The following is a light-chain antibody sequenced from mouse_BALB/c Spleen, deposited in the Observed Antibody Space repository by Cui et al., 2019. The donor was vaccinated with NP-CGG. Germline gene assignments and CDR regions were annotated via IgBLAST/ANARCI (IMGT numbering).Light chain of an antibody. Sequence: VVVQQSSAPTTSPGETVTLTCRSSTGAVTTSNYANWVQEKPDHLFTGLIGGTNNRAPGVPARFSGSLIGDKAALTITGAQTEDEAIYFCALWYSNHWVFGGGTKLTVL. CDR1: TGAVTTSNY. CDR2: GTN. V-gene: IGLV1*01. CDR3: ALWYSNHWV. J-gene: IGLJ1*01.